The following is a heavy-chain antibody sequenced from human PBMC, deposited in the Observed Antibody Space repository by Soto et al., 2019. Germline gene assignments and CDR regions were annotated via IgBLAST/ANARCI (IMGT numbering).Heavy chain of an antibody. CDR3: ARSYYDSSGYYFLHFDY. Sequence: QVQLVQSGAEVKKPGASVKVSCKASGYTFTSYYMHWVRQAPGQGLEWMGIINPSGGSTSYAQKFQGRVTMTRDTSTSTVYKELSSLRSEDTAVYYCARSYYDSSGYYFLHFDYWGQGTLVTVSS. CDR1: GYTFTSYY. V-gene: IGHV1-46*03. D-gene: IGHD3-22*01. CDR2: INPSGGST. J-gene: IGHJ4*02.